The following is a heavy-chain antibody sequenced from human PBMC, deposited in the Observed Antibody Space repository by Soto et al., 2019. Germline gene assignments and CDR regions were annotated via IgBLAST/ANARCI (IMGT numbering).Heavy chain of an antibody. Sequence: PGESLKISFKSFGYSCSCYLLALVRLAPRKGLEWMGSIYPDDSDTNYSPPFQGQVTTSADKSISAAYLQWSSLKASDTAIYYCARNSLTGYYNYYYSMDVWGQGTTVTVSS. V-gene: IGHV5-51*01. CDR1: GYSCSCYL. CDR3: ARNSLTGYYNYYYSMDV. D-gene: IGHD3-9*01. CDR2: IYPDDSDT. J-gene: IGHJ6*02.